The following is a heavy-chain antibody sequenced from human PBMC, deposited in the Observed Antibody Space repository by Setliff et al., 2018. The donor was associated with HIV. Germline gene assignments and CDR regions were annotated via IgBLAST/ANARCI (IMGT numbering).Heavy chain of an antibody. V-gene: IGHV4-39*01. CDR3: ARSSQQLVGGLDY. J-gene: IGHJ4*02. CDR1: SGSISSGTYY. D-gene: IGHD6-13*01. CDR2: IDYSGSA. Sequence: PSETLSLTCTVSSGSISSGTYYWSWIRQYPGKGLEWIGYIDYSGSAFYNPSLKSRVTISVDTSKNQFSLKLSSVTAADTAVYYCARSSQQLVGGLDYWGQGTLVTVSS.